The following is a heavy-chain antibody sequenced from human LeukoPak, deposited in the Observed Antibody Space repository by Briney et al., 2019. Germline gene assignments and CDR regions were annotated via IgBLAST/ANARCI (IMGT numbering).Heavy chain of an antibody. CDR1: GFTFDDYA. V-gene: IGHV3-9*01. Sequence: GGSLRLSCAASGFTFDDYAMHWVRQAPGKGLGWVSGISWNSGSIGYADSVKGRFTISRDNAKNSLYLQMNSLRAEDTALYYCAKGWKQQLAAYFDYWGQGTLVTVSS. CDR3: AKGWKQQLAAYFDY. J-gene: IGHJ4*02. CDR2: ISWNSGSI. D-gene: IGHD6-13*01.